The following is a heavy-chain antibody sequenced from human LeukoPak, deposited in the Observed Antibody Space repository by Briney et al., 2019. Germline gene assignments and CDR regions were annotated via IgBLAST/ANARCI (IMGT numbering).Heavy chain of an antibody. J-gene: IGHJ5*02. CDR2: IIPIFGTA. CDR1: GYTFTTYD. CDR3: ARDNYAGANWFDP. Sequence: ASVKVSCEASGYTFTTYDINWVRQAAGQGLEWMGGIIPIFGTANYAQKFQGRVTITTDESTSTAYMELSSLRSEDTAVYYCARDNYAGANWFDPWGQGTLVTVSS. V-gene: IGHV1-69*05. D-gene: IGHD1-7*01.